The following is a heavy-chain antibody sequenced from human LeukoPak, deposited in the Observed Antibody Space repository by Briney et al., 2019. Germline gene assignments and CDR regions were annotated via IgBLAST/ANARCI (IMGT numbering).Heavy chain of an antibody. CDR2: INQDGSEK. J-gene: IGHJ6*04. Sequence: GGSLRLSCVASGFTFSSYWMSWVRQAPGKGLEWVANINQDGSEKYDVDSAKGRFTISRDNAKNSLYLQMNSLRAEDTAVYYCAVATMVRAQGVWGKGTTVTVSS. D-gene: IGHD3-10*01. CDR1: GFTFSSYW. V-gene: IGHV3-7*01. CDR3: AVATMVRAQGV.